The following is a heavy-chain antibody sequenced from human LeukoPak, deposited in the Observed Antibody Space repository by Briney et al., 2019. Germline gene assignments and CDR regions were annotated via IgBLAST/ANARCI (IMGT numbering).Heavy chain of an antibody. Sequence: GGSLRLSCAASGLTFSRYCMHWVRQGPGKGLEWVAVIWYDESKKYYADSVKGRFTISRDNSKNTLYLQMNSLRAEDTAVYYCARDLRLGYYDSSFPDYWGQGTLVTVSA. CDR2: IWYDESKK. CDR3: ARDLRLGYYDSSFPDY. V-gene: IGHV3-33*01. D-gene: IGHD3-22*01. J-gene: IGHJ4*02. CDR1: GLTFSRYC.